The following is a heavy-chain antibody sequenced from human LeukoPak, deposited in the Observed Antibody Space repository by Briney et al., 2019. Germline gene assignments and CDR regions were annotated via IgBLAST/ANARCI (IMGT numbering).Heavy chain of an antibody. D-gene: IGHD6-19*01. CDR3: ARGDSSGWYYWFDP. V-gene: IGHV3-20*04. Sequence: GGSLRLSCAVSGFTFDDYGMSWVRQAPGKGLEWVSGINWNGGSTGYADSVKGRFTISRDNAKNSLHLQMSSLRAEDTALYYCARGDSSGWYYWFDPWGQGTLVTVSS. J-gene: IGHJ5*02. CDR1: GFTFDDYG. CDR2: INWNGGST.